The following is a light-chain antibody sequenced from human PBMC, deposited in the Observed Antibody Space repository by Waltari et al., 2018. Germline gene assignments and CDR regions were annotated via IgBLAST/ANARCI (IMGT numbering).Light chain of an antibody. V-gene: IGKV4-1*01. Sequence: DIVMTQSPDSLAVSLGERATIDCKSSQSVLYSSNNKNYLAWYQQRPGQPPKLLIYWASTRESGVPDRFSGSGSGIDFTLTINSLQAEDVALYYCQQYYSTPLTFGGGTKVEIK. CDR2: WAS. CDR3: QQYYSTPLT. J-gene: IGKJ4*01. CDR1: QSVLYSSNNKNY.